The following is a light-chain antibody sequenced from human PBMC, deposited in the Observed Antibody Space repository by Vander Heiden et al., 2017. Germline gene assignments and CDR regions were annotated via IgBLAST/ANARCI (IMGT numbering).Light chain of an antibody. CDR1: SSDVGSYNL. CDR2: EGS. V-gene: IGLV2-23*01. CDR3: CSYACSSTYV. Sequence: QSALTQPAAVSGYPGQAITISCTGPSSDVGSYNLVSWYQQNPGKAPKLMVYEGSKRPSAVPNRFSASKSVNTASLTISGLQAEDEADYYYCSYACSSTYVFGTGTKVTVL. J-gene: IGLJ1*01.